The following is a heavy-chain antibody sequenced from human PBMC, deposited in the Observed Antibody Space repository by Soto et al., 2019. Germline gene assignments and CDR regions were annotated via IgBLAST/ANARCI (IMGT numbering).Heavy chain of an antibody. Sequence: SGGSLRLSCAASGFTFSSYAMHWVRQAPGKGLEYVSAISSNGGSTYYANSVKGRFTISRDNSKNTLYLQMGSLRAEDMAVYYCARAPPYSSSPKTFDYWGQGTLVTVSS. CDR1: GFTFSSYA. J-gene: IGHJ4*02. CDR2: ISSNGGST. CDR3: ARAPPYSSSPKTFDY. D-gene: IGHD6-6*01. V-gene: IGHV3-64*01.